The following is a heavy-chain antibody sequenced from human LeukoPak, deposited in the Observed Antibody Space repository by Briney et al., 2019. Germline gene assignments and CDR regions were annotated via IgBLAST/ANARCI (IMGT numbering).Heavy chain of an antibody. Sequence: GGSLRLSCAASGFTVSSNYMTWVRQAPGKGLEWVSIISSGSSAIFSADALKGRFTISRDDAKNLLYLDMNSLRAEDTAVYYCAKGSSGWSKHPFDYWGQGTLVTVSS. CDR3: AKGSSGWSKHPFDY. J-gene: IGHJ4*02. D-gene: IGHD6-19*01. CDR2: ISSGSSAI. V-gene: IGHV3-21*04. CDR1: GFTVSSNY.